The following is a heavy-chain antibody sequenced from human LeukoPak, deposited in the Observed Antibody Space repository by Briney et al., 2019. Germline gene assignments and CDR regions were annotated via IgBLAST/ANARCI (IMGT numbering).Heavy chain of an antibody. Sequence: SETVSLTCAVYGGSFSGYYWSWIRQPPGKGLEWIGEISHSGRTNYNPSLKSRVPISVDTSQNQFSLKLTSVPAADTAVYYCSRVRFPPYYYYYYYMDVWGKGTTVTVSS. CDR3: SRVRFPPYYYYYYYMDV. V-gene: IGHV4-34*01. D-gene: IGHD3-10*01. CDR2: ISHSGRT. CDR1: GGSFSGYY. J-gene: IGHJ6*03.